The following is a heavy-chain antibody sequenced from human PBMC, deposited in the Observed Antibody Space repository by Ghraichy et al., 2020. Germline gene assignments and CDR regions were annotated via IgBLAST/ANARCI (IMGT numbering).Heavy chain of an antibody. CDR2: IYYSGST. Sequence: ETLSLTCTVSGGSISSSSYYWGWIRQPPGKGLEWIGSIYYSGSTYYNPSLKSRVTISVDTSKNQFSLKLSSVTAADTAVYYCARHNPYSSSWYVGRAYFKHWGQGTLVTVSS. CDR3: ARHNPYSSSWYVGRAYFKH. CDR1: GGSISSSSYY. D-gene: IGHD6-13*01. J-gene: IGHJ1*01. V-gene: IGHV4-39*01.